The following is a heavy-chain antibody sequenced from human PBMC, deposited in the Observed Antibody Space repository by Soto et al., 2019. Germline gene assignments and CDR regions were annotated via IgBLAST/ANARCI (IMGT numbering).Heavy chain of an antibody. Sequence: GGSLRLSCAASGFTFSSYGMHWVRQAPGKGLEWVAVISYDGSNKYYADSVKGRFTISRDNSKNTLYLQMNSLRAEDTAVYYCAKVGSGINTYYYYYGMDVWGQGTTVTVSS. CDR3: AKVGSGINTYYYYYGMDV. V-gene: IGHV3-30*18. D-gene: IGHD2-15*01. CDR1: GFTFSSYG. J-gene: IGHJ6*02. CDR2: ISYDGSNK.